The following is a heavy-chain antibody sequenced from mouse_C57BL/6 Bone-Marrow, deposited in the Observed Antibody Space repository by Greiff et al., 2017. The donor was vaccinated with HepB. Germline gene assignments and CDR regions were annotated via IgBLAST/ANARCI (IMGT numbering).Heavy chain of an antibody. CDR2: INPSNGGT. CDR3: ARVYGNGDWFAY. CDR1: GYTFTSYW. J-gene: IGHJ3*01. Sequence: QVHVKQPGTELVKPGASVKLSCKASGYTFTSYWMHWVKQRPGQGLEWIGNINPSNGGTNYNEKFKSKATLTVDKSSSTAYMQLSSLTSEDSAVYYCARVYGNGDWFAYWGQGTLVTVSA. D-gene: IGHD2-1*01. V-gene: IGHV1-53*01.